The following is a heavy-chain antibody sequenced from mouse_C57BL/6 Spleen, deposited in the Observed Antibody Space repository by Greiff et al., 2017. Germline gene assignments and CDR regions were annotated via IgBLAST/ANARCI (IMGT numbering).Heavy chain of an antibody. CDR2: IDPEDGET. CDR1: GFNIKDYY. Sequence: EVKVVESGAELVKPGASVKLSCTASGFNIKDYYMHWVKQRTEQGLEWIGRIDPEDGETKYAPKFQGKATITADTSSNTAYLQLSSLTSEDTAVYYCARGTVVANWYFDVWGTGTTVTVSS. V-gene: IGHV14-2*01. J-gene: IGHJ1*03. CDR3: ARGTVVANWYFDV. D-gene: IGHD1-1*01.